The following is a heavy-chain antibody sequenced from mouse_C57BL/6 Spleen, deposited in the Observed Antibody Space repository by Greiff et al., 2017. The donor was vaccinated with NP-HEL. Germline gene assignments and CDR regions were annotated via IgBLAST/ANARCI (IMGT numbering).Heavy chain of an antibody. J-gene: IGHJ1*03. Sequence: QVHVKQSGAELAKPGASVKLSCKASGYTFTSYWMHWVKQRPGQGLEWIGYINPSSGYTKYNEKFKGKATLTVDTSSSTAYMELHSLTSEDSAVYFCARAVVANWYFDVWGTGTTVTVSS. V-gene: IGHV1-7*01. CDR3: ARAVVANWYFDV. D-gene: IGHD1-1*01. CDR2: INPSSGYT. CDR1: GYTFTSYW.